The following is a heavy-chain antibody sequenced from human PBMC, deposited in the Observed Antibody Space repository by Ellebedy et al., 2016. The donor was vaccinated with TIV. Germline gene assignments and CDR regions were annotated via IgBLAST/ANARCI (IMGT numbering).Heavy chain of an antibody. CDR2: ISGSGGST. CDR3: AKGRVAAYYYYGMDV. V-gene: IGHV3-23*01. CDR1: GFTFSSYA. J-gene: IGHJ6*02. Sequence: GESLKISXAASGFTFSSYAMSWVRQAPGKGLEWVSAISGSGGSTYYADSVKGRFTISRDNSKNTLYLQMNSLRAEDTAVYYCAKGRVAAYYYYGMDVWGQGTTVTVSS. D-gene: IGHD2-15*01.